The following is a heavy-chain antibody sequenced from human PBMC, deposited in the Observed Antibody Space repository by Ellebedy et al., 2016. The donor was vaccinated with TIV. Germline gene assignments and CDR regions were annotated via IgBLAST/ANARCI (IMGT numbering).Heavy chain of an antibody. D-gene: IGHD3-3*01. CDR2: INNDGRSP. CDR3: AGDLDV. V-gene: IGHV3-74*01. Sequence: GESLKISCAASRVTFRSYWMHWVRQAPGEGLVWVERINNDGRSPNYADSVKGRFTISRENAESILYLQMNSLRVEDTAMYYCAGDLDVWGQGILVTVSS. J-gene: IGHJ4*02. CDR1: RVTFRSYW.